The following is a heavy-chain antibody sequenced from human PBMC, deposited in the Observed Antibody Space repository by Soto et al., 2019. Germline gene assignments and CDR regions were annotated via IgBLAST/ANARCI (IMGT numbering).Heavy chain of an antibody. CDR3: ARVNGFYYYYGMDV. CDR2: ISSSSSSYI. CDR1: GFTFSSYS. V-gene: IGHV3-21*01. D-gene: IGHD6-25*01. J-gene: IGHJ6*02. Sequence: GGSLRLSCAASGFTFSSYSMNWVRQAPGKGLEWVSSISSSSSSYIYYADSVKGRFTISRDNAKNSLYLQMNSLRAEDTAVYYCARVNGFYYYYGMDVWGQGTTVTVSS.